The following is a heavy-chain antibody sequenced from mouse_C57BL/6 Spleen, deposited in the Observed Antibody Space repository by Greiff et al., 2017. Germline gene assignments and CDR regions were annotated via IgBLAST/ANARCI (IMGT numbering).Heavy chain of an antibody. CDR1: GFTFSSYA. CDR2: ISSGGDYI. CDR3: TRDRPMDY. Sequence: EVMLVESGEGLVKPGGSLKLSCAASGFTFSSYAMSWVRQTPEKRLEWVAYISSGGDYIYYAETVKGRFTISRDNASNTLSLQLSSLKSEDTAMYYCTRDRPMDYWGTGTSVTVSS. V-gene: IGHV5-9-1*02. J-gene: IGHJ4*01.